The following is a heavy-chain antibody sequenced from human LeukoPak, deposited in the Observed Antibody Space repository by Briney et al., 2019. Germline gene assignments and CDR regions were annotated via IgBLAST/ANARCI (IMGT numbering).Heavy chain of an antibody. D-gene: IGHD6-19*01. Sequence: SAKVSCKASGGTFSSYAISWVRQAPGQGLEWMGGIIPIFGTANYAQKFQGRVTITADESTSTAYMELSGLRSEDTAVYYCARDLSGWFTFDYWGQGTLVTVSS. V-gene: IGHV1-69*01. CDR3: ARDLSGWFTFDY. CDR1: GGTFSSYA. J-gene: IGHJ4*02. CDR2: IIPIFGTA.